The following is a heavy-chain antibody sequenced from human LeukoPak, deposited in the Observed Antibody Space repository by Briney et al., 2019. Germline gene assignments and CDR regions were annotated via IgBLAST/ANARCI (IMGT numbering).Heavy chain of an antibody. J-gene: IGHJ4*02. CDR2: IYHSGST. CDR3: ARQEEPSCYDY. Sequence: PSETLSLTCAVSGYSISSGYYWGWIRQPPGKGLEWIGSIYHSGSTYYNPSLKSRVTISVDTSKNQFSLKLSSVTAADTAVYYCARQEEPSCYDYWGQGTLVTVSS. D-gene: IGHD2-2*01. V-gene: IGHV4-38-2*01. CDR1: GYSISSGYY.